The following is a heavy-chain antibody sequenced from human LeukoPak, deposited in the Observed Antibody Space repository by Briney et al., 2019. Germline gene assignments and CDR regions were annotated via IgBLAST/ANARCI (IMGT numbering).Heavy chain of an antibody. CDR1: GFTFSSFA. J-gene: IGHJ4*02. Sequence: GKSLRLSCAASGFTFSSFAMHWVRQAPGRGLEWVAAISHHGSNTYYADSVKGRFTISRDNSKNTLYLQMNSLRAEDTAVYFCARETGDYDSNGYYSYWGQGTLVTVSS. CDR2: ISHHGSNT. V-gene: IGHV3-30*04. D-gene: IGHD3-22*01. CDR3: ARETGDYDSNGYYSY.